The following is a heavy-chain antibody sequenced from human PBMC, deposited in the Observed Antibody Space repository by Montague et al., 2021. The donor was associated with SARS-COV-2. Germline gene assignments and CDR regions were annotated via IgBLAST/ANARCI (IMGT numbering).Heavy chain of an antibody. CDR1: GGSISSGGYY. V-gene: IGHV4-31*03. CDR2: IYYSGST. Sequence: TLSLTCTVSGGSISSGGYYWSWIRQPPGEGLEWIGYIYYSGSTYYNPSLKSRVTISLDTSKNQFSLKLSSVTAADTAVYYCARLTAGYCSGGSCYWGTGFDYWGQGTLVTVSS. D-gene: IGHD2-15*01. J-gene: IGHJ4*02. CDR3: ARLTAGYCSGGSCYWGTGFDY.